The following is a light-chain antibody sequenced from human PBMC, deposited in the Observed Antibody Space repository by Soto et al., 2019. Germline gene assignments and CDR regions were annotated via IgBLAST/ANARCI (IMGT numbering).Light chain of an antibody. Sequence: EIVLPQSPGTLSFSPGERATLSCRASQSVANNYLAWYQQKPGQAPMLLTYGSSRRAAGIPDRFTGSGSGTDFTLTISRLEPEDFSVYYCQQYESSLYTFGQGTKLDIK. CDR2: GSS. CDR3: QQYESSLYT. CDR1: QSVANNY. J-gene: IGKJ2*01. V-gene: IGKV3-20*01.